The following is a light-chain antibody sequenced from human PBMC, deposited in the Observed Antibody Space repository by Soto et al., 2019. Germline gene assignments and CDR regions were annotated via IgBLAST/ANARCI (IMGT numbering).Light chain of an antibody. CDR1: QSVSSN. J-gene: IGKJ1*01. CDR3: QQYNNWPRT. CDR2: GAS. V-gene: IGKV3-15*01. Sequence: IVLTQSPDTLSVYPGERATLSCIASQSVSSNLAWYQQKPGQAPRLLIYGASTRATGIPARFSGSGSGTEFTLTISSLQSEDFAVYYCQQYNNWPRTFGQGTKVDVK.